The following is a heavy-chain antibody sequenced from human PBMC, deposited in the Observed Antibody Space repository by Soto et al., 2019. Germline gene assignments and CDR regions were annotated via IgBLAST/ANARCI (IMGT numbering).Heavy chain of an antibody. CDR3: ARARYCSSTSCPKTTYYYYYMDV. CDR2: IYYSGST. Sequence: PSETLSLTCTVSGGSISSYYWSWIRQPPGKGLEWIGYIYYSGSTNYNPSLKSRVTISVNTSKNQFSLKLSSVTAADTAVYYCARARYCSSTSCPKTTYYYYYMDVWGKGTTVTVSS. J-gene: IGHJ6*03. CDR1: GGSISSYY. V-gene: IGHV4-59*01. D-gene: IGHD2-2*01.